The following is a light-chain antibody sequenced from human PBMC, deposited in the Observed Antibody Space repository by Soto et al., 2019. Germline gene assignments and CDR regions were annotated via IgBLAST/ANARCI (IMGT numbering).Light chain of an antibody. Sequence: VMTQSPATLSVFPWETATLSCRASQSVSSDLAWYQQRPGQAPRLLIYGASTRATGIPARFRGSGSGTEFRLTISSLQSEDVATYYCQQYNTWHPKMAFGRGTKVDSK. CDR3: QQYNTWHPKMA. CDR1: QSVSSD. J-gene: IGKJ1*01. CDR2: GAS. V-gene: IGKV3D-15*01.